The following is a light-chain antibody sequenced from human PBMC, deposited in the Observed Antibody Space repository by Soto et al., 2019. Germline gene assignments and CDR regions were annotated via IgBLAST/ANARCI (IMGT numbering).Light chain of an antibody. J-gene: IGKJ2*01. Sequence: EIVLTQSPGTLSLSPGERATLSCRASQSVSSSYLAWYQQKPGQAPRLLIYGASSRATVIPDRFSGSGSGTDFPITISILAPEDFAVYYCQQYGSSPPYTFGQGTKLEIK. CDR3: QQYGSSPPYT. CDR1: QSVSSSY. V-gene: IGKV3-20*01. CDR2: GAS.